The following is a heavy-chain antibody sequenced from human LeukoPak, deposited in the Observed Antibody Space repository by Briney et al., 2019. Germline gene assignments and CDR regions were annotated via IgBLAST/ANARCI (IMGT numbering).Heavy chain of an antibody. D-gene: IGHD2-2*01. CDR1: GFTFDDYA. CDR3: ARFLGYCSSTSCSSDDY. CDR2: ISWNSGSI. Sequence: PGRSLRLSCAASGFTFDDYAMHWVRQAPGKGLEWVSGISWNSGSIGYADSVKGRFTISRDNAKNSLYLQMNSLRAEDTAVYYCARFLGYCSSTSCSSDDYWGQGTLVTVSS. V-gene: IGHV3-9*01. J-gene: IGHJ4*02.